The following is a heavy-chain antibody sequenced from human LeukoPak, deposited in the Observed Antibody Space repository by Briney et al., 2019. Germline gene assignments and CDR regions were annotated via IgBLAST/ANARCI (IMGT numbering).Heavy chain of an antibody. CDR2: ISGSGGST. D-gene: IGHD4-11*01. V-gene: IGHV3-23*01. Sequence: ETLSLTCTVSGGSISSSSYYWGWIRQPPGKGLEWVSAISGSGGSTYYADSVKGRFTISRDNSKNTLYLQMNSLRAEDTAVYYCAKGPHYSNYYLQSDYWGQGTLVTVSS. CDR1: GGSISSSSYY. CDR3: AKGPHYSNYYLQSDY. J-gene: IGHJ4*02.